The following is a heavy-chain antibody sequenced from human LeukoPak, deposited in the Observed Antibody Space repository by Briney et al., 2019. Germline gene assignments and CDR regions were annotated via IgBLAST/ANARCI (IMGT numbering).Heavy chain of an antibody. CDR1: GFTFSSYG. V-gene: IGHV3-23*01. J-gene: IGHJ4*02. Sequence: GGSLRLSCAASGFTFSSYGMSWVRQAPGKGLEWVSAISGSGGSTYFADSVKGRFTISRDNSKNTLYLQMNSLRAEDTAVYYCAKSRGSGLFDYWGQGTLVTVAS. D-gene: IGHD3-10*01. CDR3: AKSRGSGLFDY. CDR2: ISGSGGST.